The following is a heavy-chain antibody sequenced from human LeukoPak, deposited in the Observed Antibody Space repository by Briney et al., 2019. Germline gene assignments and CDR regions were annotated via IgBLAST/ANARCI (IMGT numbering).Heavy chain of an antibody. V-gene: IGHV3-7*01. CDR2: IRQDGSVK. J-gene: IGHJ4*02. CDR1: GFNFGTYW. D-gene: IGHD3-22*01. Sequence: GGSLRLSCAASGFNFGTYWMSWVSQAPGKGLEWLANIRQDGSVKFYVDSVKGRLTISRDNAKSSLYLQMNSLRVEDTAVYYCASSHDSSGNDWGQGTLVTVSS. CDR3: ASSHDSSGND.